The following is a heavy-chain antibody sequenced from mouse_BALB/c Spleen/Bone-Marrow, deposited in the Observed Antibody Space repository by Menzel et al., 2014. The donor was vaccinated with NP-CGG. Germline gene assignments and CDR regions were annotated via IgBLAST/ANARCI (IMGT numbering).Heavy chain of an antibody. V-gene: IGHV1S135*01. J-gene: IGHJ2*01. D-gene: IGHD2-14*01. CDR1: GYAFTNYN. CDR3: SRGVLAYFDY. Sequence: VQLQQSGPELVKPGASVKVSCKASGYAFTNYNMNWVKQSHGKSLEWIGYIDPYSGGTNYNQKFRGKATLTVDKSSSTAYMHLNSLTSEDSAVYYCSRGVLAYFDYWGQGTPLPVSS. CDR2: IDPYSGGT.